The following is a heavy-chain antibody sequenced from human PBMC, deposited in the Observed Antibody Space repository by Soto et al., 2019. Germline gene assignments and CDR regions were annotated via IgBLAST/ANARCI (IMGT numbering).Heavy chain of an antibody. J-gene: IGHJ3*01. CDR1: GYGFTGYY. D-gene: IGHD2-8*01. Sequence: QVQLEQSGAEGKKSGASVTLSCKASGYGFTGYYIHWVRQARGKGLEWMGWINPRTGDTSFVDKYEGRVSGIRDTAFSTAYLEMQSLTSDDTAVYYCAIIMGHRDAFSVWGQGTTVTVSS. CDR2: INPRTGDT. CDR3: AIIMGHRDAFSV. V-gene: IGHV1-2*02.